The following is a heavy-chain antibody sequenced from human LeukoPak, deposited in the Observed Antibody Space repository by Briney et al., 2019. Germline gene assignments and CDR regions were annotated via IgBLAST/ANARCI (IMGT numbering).Heavy chain of an antibody. CDR3: TTLKFSGSYGDPADY. Sequence: PGGSLRLSCAASGFTFSGSAMHWVRQASGKGLEWVGRIRSKANSYATAYAASVKGRFTISRDDSKHTAYLQMNSLKTEDTAVYYCTTLKFSGSYGDPADYWGQGTLVTVSS. D-gene: IGHD1-26*01. CDR1: GFTFSGSA. CDR2: IRSKANSYAT. J-gene: IGHJ4*02. V-gene: IGHV3-73*01.